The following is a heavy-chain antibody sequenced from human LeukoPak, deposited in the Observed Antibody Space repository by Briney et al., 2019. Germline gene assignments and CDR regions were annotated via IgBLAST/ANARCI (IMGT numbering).Heavy chain of an antibody. J-gene: IGHJ3*02. V-gene: IGHV3-53*01. Sequence: GGSLRLSCAASEFTVSTNYMTWVRQAPGKGLEWVSFIYSGGGTNYADSVKGRFTISRDNSKNTLYLQMNSLRAEDTAVYYCGKNRYSGSLSPFDIWGQGTMVTVSS. D-gene: IGHD1-26*01. CDR3: GKNRYSGSLSPFDI. CDR2: IYSGGGT. CDR1: EFTVSTNY.